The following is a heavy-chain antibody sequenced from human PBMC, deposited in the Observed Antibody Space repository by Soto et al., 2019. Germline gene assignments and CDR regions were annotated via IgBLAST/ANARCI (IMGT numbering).Heavy chain of an antibody. D-gene: IGHD2-21*01. CDR3: AIRRVDCGGDCSPFDY. CDR1: GYTLTELS. J-gene: IGHJ4*02. CDR2: FDPEDGET. V-gene: IGHV1-24*01. Sequence: ASVKVSCKVSGYTLTELSMHWVRQAPGKGLEWMGGFDPEDGETIYAQKFQGRVTMTEDTSTDTAYMELSSLRSEDTAVYYCAIRRVDCGGDCSPFDYWGQGTLVTVSS.